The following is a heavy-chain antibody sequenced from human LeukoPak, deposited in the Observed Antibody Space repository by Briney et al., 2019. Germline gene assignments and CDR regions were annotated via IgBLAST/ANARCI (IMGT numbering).Heavy chain of an antibody. CDR3: VPKGNEGY. Sequence: GGSLRLSCSASGFTLSAYAMHWVRQAPGKGLEYVSATSPNGGSTYYADSVKGRFTISRDNSKNTLYLQMSSLRVEDTAVYYCVPKGNEGYWGQGTLVTVSS. J-gene: IGHJ4*02. V-gene: IGHV3-64D*06. CDR2: TSPNGGST. CDR1: GFTLSAYA. D-gene: IGHD1-1*01.